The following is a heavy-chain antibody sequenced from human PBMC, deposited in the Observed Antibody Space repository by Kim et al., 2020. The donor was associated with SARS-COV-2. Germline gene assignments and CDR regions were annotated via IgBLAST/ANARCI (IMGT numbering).Heavy chain of an antibody. CDR2: ISYDGSNK. V-gene: IGHV3-30*04. CDR3: ARVIAYYDSSGYLAY. CDR1: GFTFSSYA. J-gene: IGHJ4*01. D-gene: IGHD3-22*01. Sequence: GGSLRLSGAASGFTFSSYAMHWVRQAPGKGLEWVAVISYDGSNKYYADSVKGRFTISRDNSKNTLYLQMNSLRAEDTAVYYCARVIAYYDSSGYLAYWG.